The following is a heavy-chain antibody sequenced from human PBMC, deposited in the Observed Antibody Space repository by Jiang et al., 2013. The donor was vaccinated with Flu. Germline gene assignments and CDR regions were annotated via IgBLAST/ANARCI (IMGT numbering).Heavy chain of an antibody. D-gene: IGHD2/OR15-2a*01. CDR3: VRGGLSSTPMDF. V-gene: IGHV4-4*07. CDR1: GGSIISYY. CDR2: VYGSGTA. J-gene: IGHJ4*02. Sequence: PGLVKPSGTLSLTCAVPGGSIISYYWSWIRQPAGKGLEWIGRVYGSGTANYNPSLKSRVTMSVDTSKNQFSLSLSSVTAADTAVYYCVRGGLSSTPMDFWGQGTLVTVSS.